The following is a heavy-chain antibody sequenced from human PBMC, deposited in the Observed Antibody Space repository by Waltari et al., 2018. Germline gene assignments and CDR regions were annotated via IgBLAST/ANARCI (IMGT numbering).Heavy chain of an antibody. CDR3: ARHKDRGVVIHNWFDP. V-gene: IGHV4-39*01. CDR1: EGSISGRSDD. CDR2: IYYSGST. Sequence: QLHLQESCPALVMPPETLSLTGTDREGSISGRSDDRGGRRTPPGKGLEGIGSIYYSGSTYYNPSLKSRVTISVDTSKNQFSLKLSSVTAADTAVYYCARHKDRGVVIHNWFDPWGQGTLVTVSS. J-gene: IGHJ5*02. D-gene: IGHD3-3*01.